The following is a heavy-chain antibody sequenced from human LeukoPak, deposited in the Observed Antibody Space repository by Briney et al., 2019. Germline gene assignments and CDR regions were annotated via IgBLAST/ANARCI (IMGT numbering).Heavy chain of an antibody. CDR1: GYTFSGTGWY. CDR3: ARDGPAQMVEFDY. D-gene: IGHD3-10*01. J-gene: IGHJ4*02. V-gene: IGHV1-2*02. Sequence: ASVKVSCKASGYTFSGTGWYLCWLRQAPGQGLECMGWIYPNNGAAAYAQKFQGRVAMTRDTSISTAYMELRRLRPDDTAMYYCARDGPAQMVEFDYWGQGTLVTVSS. CDR2: IYPNNGAA.